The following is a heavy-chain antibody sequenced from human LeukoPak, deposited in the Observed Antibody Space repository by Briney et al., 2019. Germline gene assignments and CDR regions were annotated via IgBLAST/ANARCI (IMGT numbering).Heavy chain of an antibody. CDR1: GYTFTSYY. CDR2: INPSGGST. J-gene: IGHJ4*02. Sequence: ASVKVSCKASGYTFTSYYMHWVRQAPGQGLEWMGIINPSGGSTSYAQKFQGRVTMTRDTSTSTAYMELRSLRSDDTAVYYCARENYGSGKVDPWGQGALVTVSS. V-gene: IGHV1-46*01. D-gene: IGHD3-10*01. CDR3: ARENYGSGKVDP.